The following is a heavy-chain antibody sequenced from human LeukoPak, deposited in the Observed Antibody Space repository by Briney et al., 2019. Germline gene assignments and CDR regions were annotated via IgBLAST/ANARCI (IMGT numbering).Heavy chain of an antibody. V-gene: IGHV3-30*02. Sequence: GGSLRLSCAASGFILNNYYMHWVRQAPGKGLEWVASIQHGGGNQYYVDSVKGRFTISRDNSKNTLYLQMNSLRTEDTAVYYCAKREAVAAVSDFDYWGQGTLVTVSS. CDR1: GFILNNYY. CDR3: AKREAVAAVSDFDY. D-gene: IGHD6-19*01. J-gene: IGHJ4*02. CDR2: IQHGGGNQ.